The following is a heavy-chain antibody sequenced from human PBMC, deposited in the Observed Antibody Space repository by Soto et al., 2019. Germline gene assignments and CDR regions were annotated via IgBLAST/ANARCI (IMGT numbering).Heavy chain of an antibody. V-gene: IGHV4-59*01. CDR3: ARVGGYSYGYPGYFDL. Sequence: QVQLQESGPGLVKPSETLSLTCTVSGGSISSYYWSWIRQPPGKGLEWIGYIYYSGSTNYNPTLKSRGTISVDTSKNQFSLKLTSVTAADTAVYYCARVGGYSYGYPGYFDLWGRGTLVTVSS. D-gene: IGHD5-18*01. CDR2: IYYSGST. CDR1: GGSISSYY. J-gene: IGHJ2*01.